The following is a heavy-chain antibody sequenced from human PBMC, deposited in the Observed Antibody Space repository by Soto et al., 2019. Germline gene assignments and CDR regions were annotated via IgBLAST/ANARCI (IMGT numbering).Heavy chain of an antibody. J-gene: IGHJ5*02. CDR2: ISGSGGDT. CDR1: GFTFSDYA. D-gene: IGHD2-15*01. Sequence: EVQLLESGGGLVQPGGSLRLSCAASGFTFSDYAMNWVRQAPGKGLEWVSGISGSGGDTYYADSVNGRLTISRDNSKNTLDLQMSSLRAADTAVYLCAKGGCSGVSCGWFDPGGQGTLVTVSS. V-gene: IGHV3-23*01. CDR3: AKGGCSGVSCGWFDP.